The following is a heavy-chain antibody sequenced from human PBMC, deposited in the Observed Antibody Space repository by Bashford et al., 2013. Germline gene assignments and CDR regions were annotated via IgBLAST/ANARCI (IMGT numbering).Heavy chain of an antibody. V-gene: IGHV1-18*01. CDR1: GYTFHSYG. D-gene: IGHD3-9*01. Sequence: VASVKVSCKTSGYTFHSYGISWIRQAPGGLEWMGWISDYNGYTIYGQRLQGRLTMTTDTTTRTAYMTLRSLTTDDTGVYYCARDRSAYYDILTGYYPQNYYYYGMDVWGQGTTVTVSS. J-gene: IGHJ6*02. CDR2: ISDYNGYT. CDR3: ARDRSAYYDILTGYYPQNYYYYGMDV.